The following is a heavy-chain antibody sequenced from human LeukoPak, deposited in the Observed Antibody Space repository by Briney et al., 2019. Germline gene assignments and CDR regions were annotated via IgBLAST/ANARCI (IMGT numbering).Heavy chain of an antibody. CDR3: ASARTIFGVVTAFDI. Sequence: ASVKVSCKASGYTFTSYGISWVRQAPGQGLEWMGWISAYNGNTNYAQKLQGRVTMTTDTSTSTAYMELRSLRSDDTAVYYCASARTIFGVVTAFDIWGQGTMVTVSS. J-gene: IGHJ3*02. V-gene: IGHV1-18*01. D-gene: IGHD3-3*01. CDR2: ISAYNGNT. CDR1: GYTFTSYG.